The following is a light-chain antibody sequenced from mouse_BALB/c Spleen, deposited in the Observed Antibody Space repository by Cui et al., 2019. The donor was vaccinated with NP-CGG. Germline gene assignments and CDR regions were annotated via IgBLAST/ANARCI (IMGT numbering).Light chain of an antibody. CDR1: TGAVTTNNF. CDR3: ALWYSNHWV. V-gene: IGLV1*01. J-gene: IGLJ1*01. Sequence: QAVLTQEFALTTSPGETVTLTCRSNTGAVTTNNFANWVQEKPDHLFTGLIGGTNNRAPGVPARFSGSLIGDKAALTITGAQTEDEAIYFCALWYSNHWVFGGGTKLTVL. CDR2: GTN.